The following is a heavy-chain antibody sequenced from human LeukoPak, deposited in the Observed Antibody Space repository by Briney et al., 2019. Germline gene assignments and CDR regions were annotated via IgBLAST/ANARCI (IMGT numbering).Heavy chain of an antibody. J-gene: IGHJ4*02. D-gene: IGHD2-8*02. Sequence: GGSLRLSCAASGFTFSDAWMNWVRQAPGKGLEWVGRIKSKRDFETIDYAAPVKGRFTISRDDSRNTLYLQMNSLRAEDTAIYYCATYRQVLLPFESWGQGTLVTVSS. CDR3: ATYRQVLLPFES. CDR1: GFTFSDAW. CDR2: IKSKRDFETI. V-gene: IGHV3-15*01.